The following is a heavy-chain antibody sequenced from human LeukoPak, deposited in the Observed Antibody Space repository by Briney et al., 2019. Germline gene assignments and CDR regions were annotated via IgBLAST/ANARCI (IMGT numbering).Heavy chain of an antibody. D-gene: IGHD2-2*01. CDR3: ARGTPGYYYGMDV. V-gene: IGHV1-2*02. CDR1: GYTFTGYY. Sequence: GASVKVSCKASGYTFTGYYMHWVRQAPGQGLEWMGWINPNSGGTNYAQKFQGRVTMTRDTSISTAYMELSRLRSDDTTLYYCARGTPGYYYGMDVWGQGTTVTVSS. J-gene: IGHJ6*02. CDR2: INPNSGGT.